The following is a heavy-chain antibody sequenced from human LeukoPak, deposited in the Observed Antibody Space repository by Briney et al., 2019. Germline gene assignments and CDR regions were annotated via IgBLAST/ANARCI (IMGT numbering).Heavy chain of an antibody. D-gene: IGHD6-6*01. CDR2: FDPEDGET. Sequence: ASVKVSCKVSGYTLTELSMHWVRQAPGKGLEWMGGFDPEDGETIYAQKFQGRVTMTEDTSTDTAYMELSSLRSEDTAVYYCATVGEGIAARLYYFDYWGQGTLVTVSS. CDR3: ATVGEGIAARLYYFDY. CDR1: GYTLTELS. J-gene: IGHJ4*02. V-gene: IGHV1-24*01.